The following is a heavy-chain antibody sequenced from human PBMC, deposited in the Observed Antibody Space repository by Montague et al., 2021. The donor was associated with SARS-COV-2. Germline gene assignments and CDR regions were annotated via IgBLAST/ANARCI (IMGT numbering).Heavy chain of an antibody. V-gene: IGHV4-61*02. CDR2: IYTNGGN. D-gene: IGHD3-3*01. CDR1: GGSISSGSFY. Sequence: TLSLTCTVSGGSISSGSFYWSWIRQPAGKGLEWIGRIYTNGGNNYHPSLKSRVTISIDTSKNQFSLRLSSVTAADTAVYYCARWDYDFWGGSSRGLDVWGQGTTVTVSS. CDR3: ARWDYDFWGGSSRGLDV. J-gene: IGHJ6*02.